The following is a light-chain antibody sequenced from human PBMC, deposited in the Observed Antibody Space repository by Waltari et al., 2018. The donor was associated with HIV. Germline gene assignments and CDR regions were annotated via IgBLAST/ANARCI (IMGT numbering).Light chain of an antibody. J-gene: IGLJ3*02. V-gene: IGLV2-14*01. CDR2: EVN. CDR1: SDLRVYTS. CDR3: MIWHSSAAWV. Sequence: QSALTQPASVSGTPGQSITISCTGTSDLRVYTSVSWYQHHPGHAPKVIIYEVNNPPSGVSSRFSGSKDASANAAILLISGLQSEDEGDYYCMIWHSSAAWVFGGGTKLTV.